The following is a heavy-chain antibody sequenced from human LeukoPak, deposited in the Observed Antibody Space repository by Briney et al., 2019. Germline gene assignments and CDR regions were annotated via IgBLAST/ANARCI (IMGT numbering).Heavy chain of an antibody. D-gene: IGHD5-12*01. Sequence: SETLSLTGTVSGGSISSGGYYWSWIRQHPGKGLEWIGYIYYSGSTYYNPSLKSRVTISVDTSKNQFSLKLSSVTAADTAVYYCARGRGYSGYDYGVDYWGQGTLVTVSS. J-gene: IGHJ4*02. CDR2: IYYSGST. CDR3: ARGRGYSGYDYGVDY. CDR1: GGSISSGGYY. V-gene: IGHV4-31*03.